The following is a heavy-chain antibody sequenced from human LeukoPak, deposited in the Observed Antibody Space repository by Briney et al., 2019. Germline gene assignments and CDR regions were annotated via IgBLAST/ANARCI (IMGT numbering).Heavy chain of an antibody. CDR3: ATPFLWGNWFDP. J-gene: IGHJ5*02. CDR1: GYTLTELS. V-gene: IGHV1-24*01. CDR2: FDPEDGET. D-gene: IGHD3-16*01. Sequence: GASVKASCKVSGYTLTELSMHWVRQAPGKGLEWMGGFDPEDGETIYAQKFQGRVTMTEDTSTDTAYMELSSLRSEDTAVYYCATPFLWGNWFDPWGQGTLVTVSS.